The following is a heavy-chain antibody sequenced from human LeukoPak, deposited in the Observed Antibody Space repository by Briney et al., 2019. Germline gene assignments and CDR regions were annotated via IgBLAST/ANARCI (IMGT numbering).Heavy chain of an antibody. CDR3: ARGYSCGPGDYYYMDV. CDR2: IIPIFGTA. D-gene: IGHD5-18*01. Sequence: ASVKVSCKASGGTFSSYAISWVRQAPGQGLEWMGGIIPIFGTANYAQKFQGRVTITADESTSTAYMELSSLRSEDTAVYYCARGYSCGPGDYYYMDVWGKGTTVTVSS. V-gene: IGHV1-69*13. CDR1: GGTFSSYA. J-gene: IGHJ6*03.